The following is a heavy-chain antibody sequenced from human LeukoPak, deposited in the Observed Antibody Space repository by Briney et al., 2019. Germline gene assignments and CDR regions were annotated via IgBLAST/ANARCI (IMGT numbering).Heavy chain of an antibody. Sequence: PGGSLRLSCAASGFTFSSYWMIWVRQAPGKGLEWVAVIWYDGSNKYYADSVKGRFTISRDNSKNTLYLQMNSLRAEDTAVYYCARGEQQPNYWGQGTLVTVSS. J-gene: IGHJ4*02. D-gene: IGHD6-13*01. CDR3: ARGEQQPNY. V-gene: IGHV3-33*08. CDR1: GFTFSSYW. CDR2: IWYDGSNK.